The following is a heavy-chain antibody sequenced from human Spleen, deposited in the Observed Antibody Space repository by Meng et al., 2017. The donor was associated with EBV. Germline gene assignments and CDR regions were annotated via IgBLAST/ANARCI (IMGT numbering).Heavy chain of an antibody. D-gene: IGHD3-10*01. CDR3: ARDETYGSGTYYNGFDC. Sequence: QWHRQGSGPGMATPADALSLTCTFSGDSVSSGAYSWSWVRQPPGKRLEWIGYIYYSGTTSYNPSLESRLTISMDTSKNQFSLKLSSVTAADTAMYYCARDETYGSGTYYNGFDCWGQGTLVTVFS. V-gene: IGHV4-61*08. J-gene: IGHJ4*02. CDR2: IYYSGTT. CDR1: GDSVSSGAYS.